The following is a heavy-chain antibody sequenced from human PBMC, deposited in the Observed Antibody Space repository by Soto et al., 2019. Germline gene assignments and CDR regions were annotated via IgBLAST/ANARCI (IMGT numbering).Heavy chain of an antibody. J-gene: IGHJ4*02. CDR2: IYYSGST. Sequence: TSETLSLTCTVSGGSISSGDYYWSWIRQPPGKGLEWIGYIYYSGSTYYNPSLKSRVTISVDTSKNQFSLKLSSVTAADTAVYYCARDRAFGDLVFGYWGQGTLVTVSS. D-gene: IGHD3-10*01. V-gene: IGHV4-30-4*01. CDR3: ARDRAFGDLVFGY. CDR1: GGSISSGDYY.